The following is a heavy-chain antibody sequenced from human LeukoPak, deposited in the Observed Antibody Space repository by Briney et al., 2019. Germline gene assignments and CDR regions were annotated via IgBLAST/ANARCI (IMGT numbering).Heavy chain of an antibody. Sequence: SVKVSCKASGGTFSSYAISWVRQAPGQGLEWMGRIIPILGIANYAQKFQGRVTITADKSTSTAYMELSSLRSEDTAVYYCARDQQWLARIDYWGQGTLVTVSS. V-gene: IGHV1-69*04. CDR3: ARDQQWLARIDY. CDR1: GGTFSSYA. D-gene: IGHD6-19*01. CDR2: IIPILGIA. J-gene: IGHJ4*02.